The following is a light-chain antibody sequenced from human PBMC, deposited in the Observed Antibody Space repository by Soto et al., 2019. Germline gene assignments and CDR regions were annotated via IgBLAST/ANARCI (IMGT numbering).Light chain of an antibody. J-gene: IGLJ3*02. CDR1: NSNIGENT. V-gene: IGLV1-44*01. CDR2: SDD. CDR3: AVWDDSLNGWV. Sequence: QAVLTQPPSASGTPGQRVTISCSGSNSNIGENTVNWYQQVPGTAPQILLYSDDQRPSAVPDRFSGSKAGTSASLAISGLQSEDEADYYCAVWDDSLNGWVLGGGTKLTVL.